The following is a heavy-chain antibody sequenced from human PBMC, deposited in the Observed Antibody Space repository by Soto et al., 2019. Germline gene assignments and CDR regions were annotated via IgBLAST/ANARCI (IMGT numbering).Heavy chain of an antibody. J-gene: IGHJ6*02. V-gene: IGHV1-69*01. CDR3: ASSLAVAGGGMDV. CDR2: IIPIFGTA. Sequence: QVQLVQSGAEVKKPGSSVTVSCKASGGTFSSYAISWVRQAPGQGLEWLGGIIPIFGTANYAQKFQGRVTITADESTSTDYLDLSSLRSEDTAVYYCASSLAVAGGGMDVGGQGTTVTVSS. CDR1: GGTFSSYA. D-gene: IGHD6-19*01.